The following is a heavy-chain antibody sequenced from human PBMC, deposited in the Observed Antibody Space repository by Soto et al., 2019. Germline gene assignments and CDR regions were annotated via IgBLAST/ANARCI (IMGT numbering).Heavy chain of an antibody. CDR3: AMVNNSVPPTHQDG. Sequence: QVQLVQSGDEVRKPGSSVKVSCKASGYIFVNYGIAWVRQAPGQGLEWMGWMSPYSGNTHYASKVQGRLTMTTDTSTGAAYMDLGSLTSDDPAVYSLAMVNNSVPPTHQDGWGQATTVTVSS. D-gene: IGHD2-21*01. J-gene: IGHJ6*02. CDR1: GYIFVNYG. CDR2: MSPYSGNT. V-gene: IGHV1-18*01.